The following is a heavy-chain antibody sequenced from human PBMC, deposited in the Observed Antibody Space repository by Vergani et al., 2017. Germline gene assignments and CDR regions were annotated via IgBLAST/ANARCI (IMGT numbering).Heavy chain of an antibody. Sequence: QVQLVESGGGVVQPGRSLRLSCAASGFRFSSYGMNWVRQAPGKGLEWVAVIWYDGSNKYYADSVKGRFTISRDNSQNTVNLQMNSLRAEDTAVYYCAKGSHYYGSGSYTYYYYYMDVWGKGTTVTVSS. CDR1: GFRFSSYG. D-gene: IGHD3-10*01. CDR3: AKGSHYYGSGSYTYYYYYMDV. J-gene: IGHJ6*03. V-gene: IGHV3-33*06. CDR2: IWYDGSNK.